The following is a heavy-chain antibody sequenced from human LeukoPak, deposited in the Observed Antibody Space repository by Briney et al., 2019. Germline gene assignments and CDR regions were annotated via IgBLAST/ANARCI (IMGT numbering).Heavy chain of an antibody. CDR2: VYRSGST. Sequence: SETLSLTCTVSGGSISSYYWGWIRQPPGEGLEWIGSVYRSGSTYYNPSLKSRVTISVDTSKNQFSLKLSSVTAADTAVYYCARGRITIFGVVRYLYYMDVWGKGTTVTVSS. D-gene: IGHD3-3*01. CDR3: ARGRITIFGVVRYLYYMDV. CDR1: GGSISSYY. V-gene: IGHV4-39*07. J-gene: IGHJ6*03.